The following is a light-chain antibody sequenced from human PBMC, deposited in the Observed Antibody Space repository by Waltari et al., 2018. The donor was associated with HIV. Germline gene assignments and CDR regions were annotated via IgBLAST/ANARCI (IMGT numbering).Light chain of an antibody. V-gene: IGLV1-44*01. CDR1: RSNLGRNT. CDR3: AAWDDSLTGSHVI. CDR2: SNS. Sequence: QSVLSQPPSASGTPGQRVTISCSGSRSNLGRNTVHWYQQLPGTAPKLLIYSNSQRPSGVPDRFSGSKSGTSASLAISGLQSEDEAEYYCAAWDDSLTGSHVIFGGGTKLTVL. J-gene: IGLJ2*01.